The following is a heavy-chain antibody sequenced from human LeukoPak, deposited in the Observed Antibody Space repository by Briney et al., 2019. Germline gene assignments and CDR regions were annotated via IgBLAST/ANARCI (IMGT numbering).Heavy chain of an antibody. V-gene: IGHV3-53*01. CDR3: AREEGPSKTYYYDSSGPFDY. D-gene: IGHD3-22*01. CDR1: GFTVSSNY. CDR2: IYSGGST. Sequence: PGGSLRLSCAASGFTVSSNYMSWVRQAPGKGLEWVSVIYSGGSTYYADSVKGRFTISRDNSKNTLYLQMNSLRAEDTAVYYCAREEGPSKTYYYDSSGPFDYWGQGTLVTVSS. J-gene: IGHJ4*02.